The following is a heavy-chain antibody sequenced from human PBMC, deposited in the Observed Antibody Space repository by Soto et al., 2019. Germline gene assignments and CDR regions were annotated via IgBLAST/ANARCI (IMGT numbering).Heavy chain of an antibody. CDR3: VKDKGGVIY. CDR1: GFIFSSYA. J-gene: IGHJ4*02. CDR2: ISAGSDST. Sequence: GSLRLSCAASGFIFSSYAMNWVRQVPGKGLEWVSAISAGSDSTYYADSVKGRFSISRDNSKNTLYLQMNSLRAEDTAVYYCVKDKGGVIYWGQGTQVTVSS. V-gene: IGHV3-23*01. D-gene: IGHD3-10*01.